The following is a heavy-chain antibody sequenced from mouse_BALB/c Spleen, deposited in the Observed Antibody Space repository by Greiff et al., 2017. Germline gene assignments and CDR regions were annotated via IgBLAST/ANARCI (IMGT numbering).Heavy chain of an antibody. CDR2: ISSGGST. V-gene: IGHV5-6-5*01. CDR3: ARGHHYYGYFDY. D-gene: IGHD1-2*01. J-gene: IGHJ2*01. CDR1: GFTFSSCA. Sequence: EVMLVESGGGLVKPGGSLKLSCAASGFTFSSCAMSWVRQTPEKRLEWVASISSGGSTYYPDSVKGRFTISRDNARNILYLQMSSLRSEDTAMYYCARGHHYYGYFDYWGQGTTLTVSS.